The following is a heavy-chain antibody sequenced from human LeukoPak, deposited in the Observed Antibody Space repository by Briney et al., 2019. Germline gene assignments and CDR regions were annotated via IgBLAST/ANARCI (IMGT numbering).Heavy chain of an antibody. CDR2: INSDGSST. J-gene: IGHJ4*02. D-gene: IGHD3-16*01. Sequence: GGSLRLSCAASGFTFSTYWMHWVRQAPGKGLVWVSHINSDGSSTSYADSVKGRFTISRDNAKNSLYLQMNSLRAEDMALYYCARGENYFDYWGQGTLVTVSS. CDR1: GFTFSTYW. CDR3: ARGENYFDY. V-gene: IGHV3-74*01.